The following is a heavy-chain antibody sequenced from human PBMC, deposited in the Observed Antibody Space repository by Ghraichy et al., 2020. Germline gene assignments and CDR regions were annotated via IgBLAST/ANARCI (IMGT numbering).Heavy chain of an antibody. D-gene: IGHD3-16*01. V-gene: IGHV4-34*01. CDR1: SGSFTGYY. J-gene: IGHJ4*02. Sequence: SETLSLTCAVYSGSFTGYYWTWIRQRPGKGLEWIGEINYRGNTNYSPSLKSRVTISVDTSRNQFSLRLTSVTAADTAVYYCARGPPVAYYDGDGYYFFDYWGQGTLVNGSS. CDR2: INYRGNT. CDR3: ARGPPVAYYDGDGYYFFDY.